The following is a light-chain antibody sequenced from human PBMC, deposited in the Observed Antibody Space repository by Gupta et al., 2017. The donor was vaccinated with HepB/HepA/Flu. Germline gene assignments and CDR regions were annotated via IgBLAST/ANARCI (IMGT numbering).Light chain of an antibody. CDR2: KAS. J-gene: IGKJ1*01. Sequence: DIQMTQSPSTLSASVGDSVTITCRSTQSISSWLAWYQQKPGKAPKLLIYKASSLESGVPSRFGGSGSGTEFTLTSGILQQDDFATYYCQQYESYWTFGQGTKVEIK. CDR1: QSISSW. CDR3: QQYESYWT. V-gene: IGKV1-5*03.